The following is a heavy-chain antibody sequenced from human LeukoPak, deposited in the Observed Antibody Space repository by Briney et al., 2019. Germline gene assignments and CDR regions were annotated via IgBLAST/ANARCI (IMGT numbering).Heavy chain of an antibody. CDR1: GYTFTSYG. V-gene: IGHV1-18*01. D-gene: IGHD1-26*01. CDR3: TRDRSASGSQNY. Sequence: ASVKVSCKPSGYTFTSYGIGWVRQAPGQGLEWMAWISHYNGNTNYAPKLQGRVTVTTDTSTTTVYMELRSLRSDDTAMYYCTRDRSASGSQNYWGQGTLVTVSS. J-gene: IGHJ4*02. CDR2: ISHYNGNT.